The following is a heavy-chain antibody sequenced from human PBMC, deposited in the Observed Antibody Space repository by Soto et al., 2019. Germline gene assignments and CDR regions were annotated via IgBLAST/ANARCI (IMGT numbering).Heavy chain of an antibody. J-gene: IGHJ4*02. D-gene: IGHD6-19*01. V-gene: IGHV4-59*01. CDR2: IYYTGST. CDR3: ARAMAVAGPSDY. Sequence: PSETLSLTCAVYGGSFSGYYWSWIRQPPGKGLEWIGYIYYTGSTNYNPSLKSRVSISVDTPKNQFSLKLNSVTAADTAVYYCARAMAVAGPSDYWGQGTLVTVSS. CDR1: GGSFSGYY.